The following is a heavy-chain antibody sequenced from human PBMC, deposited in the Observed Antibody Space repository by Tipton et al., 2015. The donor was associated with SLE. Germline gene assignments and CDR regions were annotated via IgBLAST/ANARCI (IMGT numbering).Heavy chain of an antibody. CDR2: IYTSGST. Sequence: TLSLTCAVYGGSFSGYYWSWIRQPAGKGLEWIGYIYTSGSTNYNPSLKSRVTISVDTSKNQFSLKLSSVTAADTAVYYCARVLYDILTGDYFDCWGQGTLVTVSS. J-gene: IGHJ4*02. D-gene: IGHD3-9*01. CDR1: GGSFSGYY. CDR3: ARVLYDILTGDYFDC. V-gene: IGHV4-4*09.